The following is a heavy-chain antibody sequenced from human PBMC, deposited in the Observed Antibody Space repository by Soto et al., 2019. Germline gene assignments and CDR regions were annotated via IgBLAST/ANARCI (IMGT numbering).Heavy chain of an antibody. Sequence: PSETLSLTCTVSGGSISSYYWSWIRQPPGKGLEWIGYIYYSGSTNYNPSLKSRVTISVDTSKNQFSLKLSSVTAADTAVYYCARDDRYSSRNWFDPGGQGTLVTVS. J-gene: IGHJ5*02. CDR3: ARDDRYSSRNWFDP. CDR2: IYYSGST. CDR1: GGSISSYY. D-gene: IGHD6-13*01. V-gene: IGHV4-59*01.